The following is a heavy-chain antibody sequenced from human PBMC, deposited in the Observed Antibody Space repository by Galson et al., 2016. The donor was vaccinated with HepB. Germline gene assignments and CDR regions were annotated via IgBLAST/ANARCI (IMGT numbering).Heavy chain of an antibody. CDR2: ISRGSSYT. CDR3: ARDRYGSGFDASDI. V-gene: IGHV3-21*01. CDR1: GFTFSSYR. Sequence: SLRLSCAASGFTFSSYRMNWVRQAPGKGLEWVSSISRGSSYTYYADSGKGRFTISRDNAKNSLYLQMNSLRAEDTAVYYCARDRYGSGFDASDIWGQGTMVTVSS. D-gene: IGHD3-10*01. J-gene: IGHJ3*02.